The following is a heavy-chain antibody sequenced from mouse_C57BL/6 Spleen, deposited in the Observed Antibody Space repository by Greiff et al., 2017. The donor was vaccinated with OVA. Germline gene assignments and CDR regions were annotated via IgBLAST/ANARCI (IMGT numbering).Heavy chain of an antibody. J-gene: IGHJ2*01. CDR2: IRLKSDNYAT. Sequence: EVHLVESGGGLVQPGGSMKLSCVASGFTFSNYWMNWVRQSPEKGLEWVAQIRLKSDNYATHYAESVKGRFTISRDDSKSSVYLQMNNLRAEDTGIYYCTVYYDYGGYYFDDWGQGTTLTVSS. CDR1: GFTFSNYW. V-gene: IGHV6-3*01. CDR3: TVYYDYGGYYFDD. D-gene: IGHD2-4*01.